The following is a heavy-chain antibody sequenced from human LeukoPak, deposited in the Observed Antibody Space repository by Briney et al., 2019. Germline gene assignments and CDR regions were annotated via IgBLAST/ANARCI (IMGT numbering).Heavy chain of an antibody. J-gene: IGHJ4*02. Sequence: GASVKVSCKTSGYSFTSHGISRVRQAPGQGLEWMGWISGYNGNTNYAQKFQGRVTMTTDASTRTAHMEVRGLRSDDTAVYYCARGGWTTGMDYWGQGTLVTVSS. CDR1: GYSFTSHG. V-gene: IGHV1-18*01. CDR3: ARGGWTTGMDY. CDR2: ISGYNGNT. D-gene: IGHD1-14*01.